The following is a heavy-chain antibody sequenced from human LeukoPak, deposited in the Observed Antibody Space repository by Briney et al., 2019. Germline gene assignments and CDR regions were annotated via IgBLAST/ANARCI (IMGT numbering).Heavy chain of an antibody. CDR1: GFTFSSYA. V-gene: IGHV3-23*01. J-gene: IGHJ4*02. CDR3: AKDPPRSYSMIVVTNYFDY. Sequence: PGGSLRLSCAASGFTFSSYAMSWVRQAPGKGLEWVSAISGSGGSTYYADSVKGRFTISRGNSKNTLYLQMNSLRAEDTAVYYCAKDPPRSYSMIVVTNYFDYWGQGTLVTVSS. D-gene: IGHD3-22*01. CDR2: ISGSGGST.